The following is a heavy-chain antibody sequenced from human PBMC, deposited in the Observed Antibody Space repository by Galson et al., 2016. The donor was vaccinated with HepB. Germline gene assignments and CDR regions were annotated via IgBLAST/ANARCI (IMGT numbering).Heavy chain of an antibody. D-gene: IGHD1-26*01. CDR3: ARLVSGSWADVCEV. CDR1: GYSFTNNW. CDR2: IYPPTSET. Sequence: QSGAEVKKPGESLEISCKGSGYSFTNNWIGWVRQMPGKGLEWMGIIYPPTSETRYSPPFEGQATISVDKSISTAYLQWSSLKASDTAVYYCARLVSGSWADVCEVWGQGTVVTVSS. V-gene: IGHV5-51*01. J-gene: IGHJ3*01.